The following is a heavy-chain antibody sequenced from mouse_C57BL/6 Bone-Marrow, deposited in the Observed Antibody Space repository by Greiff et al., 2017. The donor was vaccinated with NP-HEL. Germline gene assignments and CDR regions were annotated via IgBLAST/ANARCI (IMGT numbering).Heavy chain of an antibody. CDR2: IDPSDSYT. D-gene: IGHD2-2*01. J-gene: IGHJ4*01. CDR3: ARIVVTTGGMDY. V-gene: IGHV1-69*01. Sequence: VQLQQSGAELVMPGASVKLSCKASGYTFTSYWMHWVKQRPGQGLEWIGEIDPSDSYTNYNQKFKGKSTLTVDKSSSTAYMQLSSLTSEDSAVYYCARIVVTTGGMDYWGQGTSVTVSS. CDR1: GYTFTSYW.